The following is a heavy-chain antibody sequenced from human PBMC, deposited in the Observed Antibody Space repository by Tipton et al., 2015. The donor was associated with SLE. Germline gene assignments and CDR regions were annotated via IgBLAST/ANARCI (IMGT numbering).Heavy chain of an antibody. V-gene: IGHV3-21*03. CDR1: GFTFSSYS. CDR3: AKALGSSSWLDY. Sequence: SLRLSCAASGFTFSSYSMNWVRQAPGKGLEWVSSISSSSSYIYYADSVKGRFTISRDNAKNSLYLQMNSLRVEDTAVYYCAKALGSSSWLDYWGQGTLVTVSS. CDR2: ISSSSSYI. D-gene: IGHD6-13*01. J-gene: IGHJ4*02.